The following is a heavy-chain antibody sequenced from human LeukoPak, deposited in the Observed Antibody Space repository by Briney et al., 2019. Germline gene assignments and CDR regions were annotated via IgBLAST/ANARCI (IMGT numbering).Heavy chain of an antibody. CDR1: GFTFSSYW. D-gene: IGHD6-19*01. Sequence: GGSLRLSCAASGFTFSSYWMHWVRQAPGKGLVWLARITSDGYSISYADSVKCRFTISRDNAQNTVYLQMNSLTAEDTAMYYCARAVAVAGTDSWGQGTLVTVSS. J-gene: IGHJ4*02. CDR3: ARAVAVAGTDS. V-gene: IGHV3-74*03. CDR2: ITSDGYSI.